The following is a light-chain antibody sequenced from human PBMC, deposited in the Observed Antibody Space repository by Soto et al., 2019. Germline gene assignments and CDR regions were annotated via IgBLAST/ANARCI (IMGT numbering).Light chain of an antibody. CDR1: SSDVGSYNL. Sequence: QSALTQPASVSGSPRQSITISCTGTSSDVGSYNLVSWYQQHPGKAPKLMIYEVTNRPSGVSNRFSGSKSGNTASLTVSGLQAEDEADYYCCSYAGSTTFVVFGGGTKVTVL. V-gene: IGLV2-23*02. CDR3: CSYAGSTTFVV. CDR2: EVT. J-gene: IGLJ2*01.